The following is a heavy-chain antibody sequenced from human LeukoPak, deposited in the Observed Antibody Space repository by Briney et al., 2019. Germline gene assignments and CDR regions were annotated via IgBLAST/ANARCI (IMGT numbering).Heavy chain of an antibody. CDR3: ARQRTSMVVTARNWFDP. J-gene: IGHJ5*02. D-gene: IGHD2-21*02. CDR2: IYSSGST. CDR1: GGSISSYY. Sequence: SETLSLTCTVSGGSISSYYWSWIRQPAGKGLEWIGRIYSSGSTNYNPSLKSRVTMSVDTSKNQFSLKLSSVTAADTAVYYCARQRTSMVVTARNWFDPWGQGTLVTVSS. V-gene: IGHV4-4*07.